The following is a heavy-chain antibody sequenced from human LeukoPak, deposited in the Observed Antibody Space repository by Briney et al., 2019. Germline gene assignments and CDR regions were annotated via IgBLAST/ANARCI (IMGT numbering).Heavy chain of an antibody. J-gene: IGHJ6*03. CDR1: GGSVTSYY. CDR2: FYTSGST. V-gene: IGHV4-4*07. Sequence: PSETLSLTCTVSGGSVTSYYWNWIRQPPGKGLEWMGRFYTSGSTDYDPSLKSRVTSSVEKSKNQISLRRSSVTAADSAVYYCARSSPEVGTRYHYFYMDVWGKGTTVIVPS. CDR3: ARSSPEVGTRYHYFYMDV. D-gene: IGHD6-13*01.